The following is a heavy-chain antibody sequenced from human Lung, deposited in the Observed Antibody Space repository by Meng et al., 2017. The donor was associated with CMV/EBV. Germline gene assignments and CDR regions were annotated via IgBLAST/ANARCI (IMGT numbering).Heavy chain of an antibody. V-gene: IGHV3-15*01. D-gene: IGHD3-22*01. Sequence: GGSLRPXCPPSGFSSSTGWMSWVRQAPGKWLEWVGRNISKISGGAIDYAESVKDRFTIGRDDSRTTLYLEMTGLKTEDTAMYYCVIDDYYDLNVQYYDAFDVXGQGXMVTVSS. CDR1: GFSSSTGW. CDR2: NISKISGGAI. J-gene: IGHJ3*01. CDR3: VIDDYYDLNVQYYDAFDV.